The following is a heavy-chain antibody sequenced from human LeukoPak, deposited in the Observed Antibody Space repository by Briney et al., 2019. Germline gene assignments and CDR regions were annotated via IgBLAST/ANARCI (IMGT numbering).Heavy chain of an antibody. Sequence: ASVNVSCKSSGYTFTGYYMHWVRQAPGQGLEWMGWINPNSGGTNYAQKFQGRVTMTRDTSISTAYMELSRLRSDDTAVYYCARAPYYYGSGSLRPNDAFDIWGPGTMVTVSS. CDR2: INPNSGGT. CDR3: ARAPYYYGSGSLRPNDAFDI. J-gene: IGHJ3*02. D-gene: IGHD3-10*01. V-gene: IGHV1-2*02. CDR1: GYTFTGYY.